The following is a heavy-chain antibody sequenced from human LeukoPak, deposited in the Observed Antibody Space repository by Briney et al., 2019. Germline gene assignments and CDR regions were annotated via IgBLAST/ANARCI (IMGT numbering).Heavy chain of an antibody. D-gene: IGHD2-15*01. CDR2: INPNSGGT. J-gene: IGHJ5*02. V-gene: IGHV1-2*02. Sequence: ASVKVSCKASGYTFTSYAMHWVRQAPGQGLEWMGWINPNSGGTNYAQKFQDRVSMTRDTSISTTYMELSSLRSDDTAVYYCARDRLRLGYERTNWFDPWGQGTLVTVSS. CDR1: GYTFTSYA. CDR3: ARDRLRLGYERTNWFDP.